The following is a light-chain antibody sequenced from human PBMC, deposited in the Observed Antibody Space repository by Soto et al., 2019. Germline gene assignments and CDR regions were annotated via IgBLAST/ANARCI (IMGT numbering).Light chain of an antibody. CDR1: SSNSGAGYA. CDR2: DNT. Sequence: QSVRTQPPSVSGAPGQRVTISCTGSSSNSGAGYAVHWYQQFPGIAPKLLIYDNTNRPSGVPDRFSGSKSGTSASLAITGLQAEDEADYYCQSYDSSLSGSVFGGGTKLTVL. J-gene: IGLJ2*01. V-gene: IGLV1-40*01. CDR3: QSYDSSLSGSV.